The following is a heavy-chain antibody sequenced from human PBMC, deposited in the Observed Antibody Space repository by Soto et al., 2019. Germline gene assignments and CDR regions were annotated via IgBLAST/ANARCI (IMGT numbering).Heavy chain of an antibody. CDR1: GFTFSSYS. Sequence: PGGSLRLSCAASGFTFSSYSMTWVRQAPGKGLEWVSAISGSGDNTYYADSAKGRFTISRDNSKNTLYLQMNSLRAEDTAIYYCAKARCSSTTCYKGAFDIWGQGTMVTVS. CDR2: ISGSGDNT. D-gene: IGHD2-2*02. V-gene: IGHV3-23*01. J-gene: IGHJ3*02. CDR3: AKARCSSTTCYKGAFDI.